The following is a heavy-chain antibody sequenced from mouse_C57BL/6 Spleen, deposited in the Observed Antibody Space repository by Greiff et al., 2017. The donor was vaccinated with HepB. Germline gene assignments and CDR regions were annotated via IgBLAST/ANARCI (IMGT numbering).Heavy chain of an antibody. CDR1: GYTFTSYW. CDR3: ARSSSKRGDAMDY. D-gene: IGHD1-3*01. V-gene: IGHV1-52*01. CDR2: IDPSDSET. J-gene: IGHJ4*01. Sequence: QVQLQQPGAELVRPGSSVKLSCKASGYTFTSYWMHWVKQRPIQGLEWIGNIDPSDSETHYNQKFKDKATLTVDKSSSTAYMQLSSLTSEDSAVYYCARSSSKRGDAMDYWGQGTSVTVSS.